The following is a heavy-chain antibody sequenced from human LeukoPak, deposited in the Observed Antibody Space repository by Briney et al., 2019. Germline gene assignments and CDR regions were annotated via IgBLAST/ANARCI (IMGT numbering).Heavy chain of an antibody. V-gene: IGHV4-39*01. CDR2: IYYSGST. CDR3: ARQGWFGELLSPLDY. D-gene: IGHD3-10*01. CDR1: GGSISSSSYY. J-gene: IGHJ4*02. Sequence: SETLSLTCTVSGGSISSSSYYWGWIRQPPGKGLEWIGSIYYSGSTYYNPSLKSRVTISVDTSKNQFSLKLSSVTASDTAVYYCARQGWFGELLSPLDYWGRGTLVTVSS.